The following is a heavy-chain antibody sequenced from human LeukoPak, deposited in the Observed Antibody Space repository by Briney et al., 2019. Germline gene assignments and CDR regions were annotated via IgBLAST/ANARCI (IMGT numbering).Heavy chain of an antibody. Sequence: ASVKVSCKASGYTFTSYGISWVRQAPGQGLEWMGWISAYNGNTNYAQKFQGRVTMTRDTSISTAYMELSRLRSDDTAVFYCARGYCSSTSCYTGALDIWGQGTLVTVSS. J-gene: IGHJ3*02. CDR2: ISAYNGNT. D-gene: IGHD2-2*02. CDR1: GYTFTSYG. CDR3: ARGYCSSTSCYTGALDI. V-gene: IGHV1-18*01.